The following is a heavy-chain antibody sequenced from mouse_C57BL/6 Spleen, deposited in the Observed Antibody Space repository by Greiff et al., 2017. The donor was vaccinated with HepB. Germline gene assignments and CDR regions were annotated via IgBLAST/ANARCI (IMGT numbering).Heavy chain of an antibody. CDR1: GYTFTEYT. D-gene: IGHD1-1*01. J-gene: IGHJ2*01. CDR2: FYPGSGSI. V-gene: IGHV1-62-2*01. Sequence: VQLQQSGAELVKPGASVKLSCKASGYTFTEYTIHWVKQRSGQGLEWSGWFYPGSGSIKYNEKFKDKATLNEDKSSSTVYMELSRLTSEDSAVYFCARHGTVDGDFDYWGAGATLTVSS. CDR3: ARHGTVDGDFDY.